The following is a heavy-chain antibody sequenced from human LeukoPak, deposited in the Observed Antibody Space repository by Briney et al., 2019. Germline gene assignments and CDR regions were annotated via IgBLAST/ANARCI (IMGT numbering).Heavy chain of an antibody. J-gene: IGHJ4*02. V-gene: IGHV3-7*01. Sequence: PGGSLRLSCAASGFTFSNYWMTWVRQAPGKGLEWVANINQDGNAKYYVDSVKGRFTISRDNAKNSLYLQMNSLRAEDTAVYYCARVNPDYGDNHFHYWGQGTLVTVSS. CDR1: GFTFSNYW. CDR3: ARVNPDYGDNHFHY. D-gene: IGHD4-17*01. CDR2: INQDGNAK.